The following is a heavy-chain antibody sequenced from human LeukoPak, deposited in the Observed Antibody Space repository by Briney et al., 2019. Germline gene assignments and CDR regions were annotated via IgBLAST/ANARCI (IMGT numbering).Heavy chain of an antibody. CDR1: GYTLTGYY. CDR3: ARDGDGRINFDY. J-gene: IGHJ4*02. Sequence: ASVKVSCKASGYTLTGYYMHWVRQAPGQGLEWMGWINPNSGGTNYAPKFQGRVTMTRDTSTSTDYMELSSLTSDDTAVYYCARDGDGRINFDYWGQGTLVIVSS. CDR2: INPNSGGT. D-gene: IGHD3-10*01. V-gene: IGHV1-2*02.